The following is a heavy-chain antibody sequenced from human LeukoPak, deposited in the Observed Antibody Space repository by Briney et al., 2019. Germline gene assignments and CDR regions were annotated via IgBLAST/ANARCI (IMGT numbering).Heavy chain of an antibody. J-gene: IGHJ5*02. CDR1: GYTFTGYY. CDR2: INPNSGGT. CDR3: ARVRLYSSSFNWFDP. D-gene: IGHD6-13*01. Sequence: GASVKVSCKASGYTFTGYYMHWVRQAPGQGLEWMGWINPNSGGTNYAQKFQGRVTMTRDTSISTAYMELSRLRSDDTAVYYCARVRLYSSSFNWFDPWRQGTLVTVSS. V-gene: IGHV1-2*02.